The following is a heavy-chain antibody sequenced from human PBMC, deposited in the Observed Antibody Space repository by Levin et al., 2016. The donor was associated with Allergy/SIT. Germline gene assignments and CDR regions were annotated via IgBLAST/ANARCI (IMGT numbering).Heavy chain of an antibody. J-gene: IGHJ4*02. CDR3: ARAGYSYGLWRFDY. Sequence: GGSLRLSCAASGFTFSSYAMHWVRQAPGKGLEWVAVISYDGSNKYYADSVKGRFTISRDNSKNTLYLQMNSLRAEDTAVYYCARAGYSYGLWRFDYWGQGTLVTVSS. CDR2: ISYDGSNK. CDR1: GFTFSSYA. V-gene: IGHV3-30*04. D-gene: IGHD5-18*01.